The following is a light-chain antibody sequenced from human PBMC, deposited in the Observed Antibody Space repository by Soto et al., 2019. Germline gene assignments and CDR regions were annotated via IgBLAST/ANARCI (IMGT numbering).Light chain of an antibody. Sequence: QSALTQPASVSGSPGQSITISCTGTSSDVGGYNYVSWYQQHPGKAPKLMIYEVRNRPSGISNRFSASKSGNTASLTISGLQAEDEADYYCTSYTSSSTLWVFGGGTKLTVL. V-gene: IGLV2-14*01. CDR2: EVR. J-gene: IGLJ3*02. CDR1: SSDVGGYNY. CDR3: TSYTSSSTLWV.